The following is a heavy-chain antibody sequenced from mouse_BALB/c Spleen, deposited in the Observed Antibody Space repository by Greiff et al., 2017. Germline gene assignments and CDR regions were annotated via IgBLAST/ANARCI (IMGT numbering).Heavy chain of an antibody. CDR2: ILPGSGST. CDR3: ARRGFGKGWYFDV. V-gene: IGHV1-9*01. J-gene: IGHJ1*01. D-gene: IGHD1-1*01. CDR1: GYTFSSYW. Sequence: VQRVESGAELMKPGASVKISCKATGYTFSSYWIEWVKQRPGHGLEWIGEILPGSGSTNYNEKFKGKATFTADTSSNTAYMQLSSLTSEDSAVYYCARRGFGKGWYFDVWGAGTTVTVSS.